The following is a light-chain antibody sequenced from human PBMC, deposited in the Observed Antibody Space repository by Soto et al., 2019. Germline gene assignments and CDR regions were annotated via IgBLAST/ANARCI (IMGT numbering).Light chain of an antibody. CDR2: STS. CDR1: QTLASNF. V-gene: IGKV3-20*01. J-gene: IGKJ3*01. Sequence: DIVLTQFPGTLSLSPGETATLSCRASQTLASNFLVWYQQKPGQAPRLLISSTSRRATGIPDRFSGSGSGTDFTLTISRLDPEDLAVYYCHQSGSSPLTFGPGTKVDVK. CDR3: HQSGSSPLT.